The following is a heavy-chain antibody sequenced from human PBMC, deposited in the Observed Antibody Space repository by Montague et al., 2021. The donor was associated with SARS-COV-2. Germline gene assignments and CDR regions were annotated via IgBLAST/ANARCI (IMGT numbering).Heavy chain of an antibody. CDR2: IYYSGST. V-gene: IGHV4-39*07. D-gene: IGHD3-9*01. Sequence: SETLSLTCTVSGGSISSSSYYWGWIRQPPGKGLEWIGRIYYSGSTYYNPSLKSRVTISVDTSKNQFSLKLSSVTAADTAVYYCARDGSLCFVILIGPRHYYYGMDVWGQGTTVTVSS. J-gene: IGHJ6*02. CDR1: GGSISSSSYY. CDR3: ARDGSLCFVILIGPRHYYYGMDV.